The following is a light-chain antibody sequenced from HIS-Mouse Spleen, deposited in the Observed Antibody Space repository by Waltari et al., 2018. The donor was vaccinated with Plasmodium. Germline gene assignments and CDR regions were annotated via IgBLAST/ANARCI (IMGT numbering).Light chain of an antibody. Sequence: QSALPQPPSASGSPGQSVTISCTGTSRDVCGYNYVPWYQQHPGKAPKLMIYEVSKRPSGVPDRFSGSKSGNTASLTVSGLQAEDEADYYCSSYAGSNNLVFGGGTKLTVL. J-gene: IGLJ2*01. V-gene: IGLV2-8*01. CDR3: SSYAGSNNLV. CDR1: SRDVCGYNY. CDR2: EVS.